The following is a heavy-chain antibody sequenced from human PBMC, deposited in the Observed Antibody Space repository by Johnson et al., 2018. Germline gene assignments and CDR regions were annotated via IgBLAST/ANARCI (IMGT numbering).Heavy chain of an antibody. D-gene: IGHD6-13*01. Sequence: QLVESGGGLVKPGRSLRLSCAASGFTFRDYYMTWIRQAPGQGPEWVSYISSSGTTIYYADSVKGRFTISRDNSRNSGYLQMKSLRAEDTAVYYCARDGIAAHAFDIWGQGTMVTVSS. CDR3: ARDGIAAHAFDI. J-gene: IGHJ3*02. CDR2: ISSSGTTI. CDR1: GFTFRDYY. V-gene: IGHV3-11*04.